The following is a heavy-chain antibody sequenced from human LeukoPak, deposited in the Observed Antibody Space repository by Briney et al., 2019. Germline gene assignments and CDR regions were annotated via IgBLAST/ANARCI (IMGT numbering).Heavy chain of an antibody. CDR3: ARDIGVVPAAIGY. CDR1: GYTFTGYI. D-gene: IGHD2-2*01. J-gene: IGHJ4*02. CDR2: INPNSGDT. Sequence: GASVKVSCKASGYTFTGYIMHWVRQAPGQGLEWMGWINPNSGDTNYAQKFQGRVTMTRDTSISTAYMELSRLRCDDTAVYYCARDIGVVPAAIGYWGQGTLVTVSS. V-gene: IGHV1-2*02.